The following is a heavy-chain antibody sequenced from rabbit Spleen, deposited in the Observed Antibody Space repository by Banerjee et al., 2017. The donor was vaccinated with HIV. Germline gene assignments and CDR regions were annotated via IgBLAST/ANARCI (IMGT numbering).Heavy chain of an antibody. D-gene: IGHD2-1*01. V-gene: IGHV1S45*01. Sequence: QEQLEESGGGLVKPEGSLTLTCKASGFSFSSGYDMCWVRQAPGKGLEWIACIYTGNSKTYYASWAKGRFTISKTSSTTVTLQMTSLTAADTATYFCARWEYDNGRVQAFDLWGQGTLVTVS. CDR2: IYTGNSKT. J-gene: IGHJ4*01. CDR3: ARWEYDNGRVQAFDL. CDR1: GFSFSSGYD.